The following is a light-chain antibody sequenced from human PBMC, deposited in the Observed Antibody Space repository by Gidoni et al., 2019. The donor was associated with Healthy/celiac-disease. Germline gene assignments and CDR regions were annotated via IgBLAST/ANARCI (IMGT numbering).Light chain of an antibody. V-gene: IGKV2-28*01. CDR3: MQAPKNT. CDR1: QSLLHSNGYNY. J-gene: IGKJ2*01. CDR2: LGS. Sequence: DIVMTQSPLSLPVTPGEPASISCRSSQSLLHSNGYNYLDWYLQKPGQSPQLLIYLGSNRASGVPDRFSGSGSGTDFTLKISRVEAEDVGVYYCMQAPKNTFGQGTKLEIK.